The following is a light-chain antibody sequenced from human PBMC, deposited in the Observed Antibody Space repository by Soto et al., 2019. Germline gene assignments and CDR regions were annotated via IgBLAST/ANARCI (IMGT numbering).Light chain of an antibody. V-gene: IGLV2-23*01. CDR2: EGS. CDR1: SSDVGSYNL. J-gene: IGLJ1*01. Sequence: QSVLTQPASVSGSPGQSITISCTRTSSDVGSYNLVSWYQHHPGKAPKFMIYEGSKRPSGVSNRFSGSKSGNTASLTISGLQAEDEADYYCCSYAGSSTYVVGTGTKV. CDR3: CSYAGSSTYV.